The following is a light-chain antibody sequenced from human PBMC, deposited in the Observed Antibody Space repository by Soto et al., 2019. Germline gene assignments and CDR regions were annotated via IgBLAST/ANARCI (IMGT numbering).Light chain of an antibody. J-gene: IGLJ2*01. CDR1: SSNIGAPYD. CDR2: ANT. CDR3: QSYDSSLSGYVV. V-gene: IGLV1-40*01. Sequence: QSALTQPPSVSGAPGQRVTISCTGSSSNIGAPYDVHWYQQLPGTAPKLLIYANTNRPSGVPDRFSGSKSGTSASLAITGLQADDEADYYCQSYDSSLSGYVVFGGGTKLTVL.